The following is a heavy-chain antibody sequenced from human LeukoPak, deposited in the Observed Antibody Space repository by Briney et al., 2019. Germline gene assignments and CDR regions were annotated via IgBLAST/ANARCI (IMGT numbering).Heavy chain of an antibody. CDR1: GGTFSSYA. CDR2: IIPIFGTA. V-gene: IGHV1-69*05. D-gene: IGHD2-2*01. J-gene: IGHJ6*03. Sequence: GASVKVSCKASGGTFSSYAISWVRQAPGQGLEWMGGIIPIFGTANYAQKFQGRVTITTDESTSTAYTELSSLRSEDTAVYYCASCSSTSCYGYYMDVWGKGTTVTVSS. CDR3: ASCSSTSCYGYYMDV.